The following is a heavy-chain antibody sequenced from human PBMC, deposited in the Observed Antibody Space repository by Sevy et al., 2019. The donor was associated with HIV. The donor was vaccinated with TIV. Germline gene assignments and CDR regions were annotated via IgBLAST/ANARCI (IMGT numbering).Heavy chain of an antibody. Sequence: GGSLRLSCAVSGFTFSSYTMNWVRQAPGKGLEWVAVMWFDGSNTYYADSVKGRFTISRDIAKSTLHLQMNSLRAEDTAVYYCARDLEFYDYGDYGPAFMPDYWGQGTLVTVSS. J-gene: IGHJ4*02. V-gene: IGHV3-33*08. CDR3: ARDLEFYDYGDYGPAFMPDY. CDR2: MWFDGSNT. CDR1: GFTFSSYT. D-gene: IGHD4-17*01.